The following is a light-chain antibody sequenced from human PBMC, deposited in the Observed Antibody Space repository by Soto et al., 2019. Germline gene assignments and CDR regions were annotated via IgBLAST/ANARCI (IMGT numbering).Light chain of an antibody. CDR1: SSNIGAGYD. V-gene: IGLV1-40*01. CDR2: GNN. Sequence: QSVLTQPPSVSGAPGQRVTISCTGNSSNIGAGYDVHWYQQLPGTAPKLLIYGNNNRPSGVPDRFFGSNSGTSASLAITGLQAEDEAGYYCQSYDTSLSEVFGGGTKLTVL. CDR3: QSYDTSLSEV. J-gene: IGLJ3*02.